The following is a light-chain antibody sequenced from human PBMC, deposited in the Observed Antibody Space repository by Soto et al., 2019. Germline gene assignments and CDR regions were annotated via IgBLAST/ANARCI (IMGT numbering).Light chain of an antibody. CDR1: QGIRND. Sequence: AIQMTQSPSSLSASVGDRVNITCRASQGIRNDLAWYQQRPGAAPKLLIFASSNLQTGLPSRFRGSGSGTDFTLTISSLLPDDFAAYYCLQDYTYPRTFGQGTKVEI. CDR3: LQDYTYPRT. V-gene: IGKV1-6*01. J-gene: IGKJ1*01. CDR2: ASS.